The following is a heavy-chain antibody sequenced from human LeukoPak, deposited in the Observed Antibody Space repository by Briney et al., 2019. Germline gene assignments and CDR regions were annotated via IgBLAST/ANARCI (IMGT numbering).Heavy chain of an antibody. CDR3: ARGSRSSSSGHFYYHYYMDV. D-gene: IGHD6-6*01. J-gene: IGHJ6*03. V-gene: IGHV4-59*01. CDR1: GGSISSYY. Sequence: SETLSLTCTVSGGSISSYYWNWIRQPRGKGLEWIGFIYYSGSTNSGSTNYNPFLESRVTISVDMSKKQLSLELSSVTAADTAVYYCARGSRSSSSGHFYYHYYMDVWGKGTTVTVSS. CDR2: IYYSGST.